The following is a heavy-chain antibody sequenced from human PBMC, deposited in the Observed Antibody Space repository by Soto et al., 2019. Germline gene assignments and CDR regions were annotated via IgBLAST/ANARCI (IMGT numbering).Heavy chain of an antibody. CDR2: ISGSGDSA. J-gene: IGHJ6*02. CDR1: GFTFSSYA. CDR3: AKEGYLGYYYGLDV. V-gene: IGHV3-23*01. Sequence: EVQLLESGGGLVQPGGSLRLSCAASGFTFSSYAMTWVRQAPGKGLEWVSSISGSGDSAYYADSVKGRFTISRDNSKNTLYLQMSSLRAEDTAVYYCAKEGYLGYYYGLDVWGRGTTVTVSS. D-gene: IGHD3-16*01.